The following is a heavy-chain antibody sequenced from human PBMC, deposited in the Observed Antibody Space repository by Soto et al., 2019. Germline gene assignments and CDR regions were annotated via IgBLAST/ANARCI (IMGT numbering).Heavy chain of an antibody. CDR2: IYYNGSTTY. J-gene: IGHJ5*02. V-gene: IGHV4-59*08. CDR3: ASFTDYGDYVAP. D-gene: IGHD4-17*01. CDR1: SGSISNYY. Sequence: SETLSLTCVLSSGSISNYYWSWIRQPPGKGLEWIGYIYYNGSTTYKYNPSLESRVTISEHTSKNQFSLKLTSVTAADTAIYYCASFTDYGDYVAPRGQGTLVTVSS.